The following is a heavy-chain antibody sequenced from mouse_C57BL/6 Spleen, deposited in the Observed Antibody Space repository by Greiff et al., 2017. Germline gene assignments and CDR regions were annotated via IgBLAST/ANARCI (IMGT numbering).Heavy chain of an antibody. J-gene: IGHJ4*01. Sequence: QVQLKESGAELVRPGASVKLSCKASGYTFTDYYINWVKQRPGQGLEWIARIYPGSGNTYYNEKFKGKATLTAEKSSSTAYMQLSSLTSEDSAVYFCARPGSSHGGAMDYWGQGTSVTVSS. V-gene: IGHV1-76*01. D-gene: IGHD1-1*01. CDR1: GYTFTDYY. CDR2: IYPGSGNT. CDR3: ARPGSSHGGAMDY.